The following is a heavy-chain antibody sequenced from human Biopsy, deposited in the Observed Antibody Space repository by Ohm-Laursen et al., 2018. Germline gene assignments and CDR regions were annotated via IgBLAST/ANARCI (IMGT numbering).Heavy chain of an antibody. Sequence: ASVTASCKASGYTFTTYYIHWARQAPGQGLEWMGIINPVGNSTAYTQNFQGRVTMTWDTSTTTVYMELSSLRSEDTAVYYCALASFDYWGQGTLVTVPS. CDR3: ALASFDY. J-gene: IGHJ4*02. V-gene: IGHV1-46*01. CDR2: INPVGNST. CDR1: GYTFTTYY.